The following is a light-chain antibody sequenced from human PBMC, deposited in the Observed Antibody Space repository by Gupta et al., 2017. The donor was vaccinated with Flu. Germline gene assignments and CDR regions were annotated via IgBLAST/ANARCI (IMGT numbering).Light chain of an antibody. V-gene: IGLV2-8*01. CDR2: EVT. CDR3: CSYAGGESRV. J-gene: IGLJ2*01. Sequence: TSSDVGGYDYVSWYRQYPGKAPQLIIYEVTKRPSGVPDQFSGSRSGSAASLTVSGLQAEDEADYFCCSYAGGESRVFGGGTKLTVL. CDR1: SSDVGGYDY.